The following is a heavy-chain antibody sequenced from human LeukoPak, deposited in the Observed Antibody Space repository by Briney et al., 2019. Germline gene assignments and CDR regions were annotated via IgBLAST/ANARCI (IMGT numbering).Heavy chain of an antibody. D-gene: IGHD2-15*01. CDR1: GFTFSSYG. Sequence: PGGSLRLSCAASGFTFSSYGMHWVRQAPGKGLEWVAVIWYDGSNKYYADSVKGRFTISRDNSKNTLYLQMNSLRAEDTAVYYRATDRGWPAIYLDLWGQGTLVAVSS. V-gene: IGHV3-33*01. CDR3: ATDRGWPAIYLDL. J-gene: IGHJ4*02. CDR2: IWYDGSNK.